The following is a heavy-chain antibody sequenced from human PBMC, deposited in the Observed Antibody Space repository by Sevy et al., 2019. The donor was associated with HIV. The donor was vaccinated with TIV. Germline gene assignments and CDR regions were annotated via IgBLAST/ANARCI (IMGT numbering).Heavy chain of an antibody. Sequence: GGYLRLSCAASGFTFSTSTMNWVRQAPGKGLEWVSLMTSRGSYILYADSVKGRFTISRDNANNSVFLQMNSLRVEDTAVYYCVRDGWNYWGQGTLVTVSS. D-gene: IGHD2-15*01. CDR3: VRDGWNY. CDR2: MTSRGSYI. J-gene: IGHJ4*02. CDR1: GFTFSTST. V-gene: IGHV3-21*01.